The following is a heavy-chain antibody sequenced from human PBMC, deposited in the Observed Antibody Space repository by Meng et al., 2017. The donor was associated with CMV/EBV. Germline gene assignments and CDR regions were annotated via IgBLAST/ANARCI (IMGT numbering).Heavy chain of an antibody. Sequence: GESLKISCAASGFTFSGYSMNWVRQAPGKGLEWVSSISSSSSYIYYADSVKGRFTISRDNAKNSLYLQMNSLRAEDTAVYYCARVKMATSSRGYFDYWGQGTLVTVSS. V-gene: IGHV3-21*01. D-gene: IGHD5-24*01. J-gene: IGHJ4*02. CDR3: ARVKMATSSRGYFDY. CDR1: GFTFSGYS. CDR2: ISSSSSYI.